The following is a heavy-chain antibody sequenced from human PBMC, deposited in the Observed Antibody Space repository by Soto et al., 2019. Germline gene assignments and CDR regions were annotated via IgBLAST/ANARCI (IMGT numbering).Heavy chain of an antibody. J-gene: IGHJ6*03. Sequence: ESGGGLVTPGESLRLSCAGSGFTFSSYSFNWVRQAPGKGLEWVASVSNGGSYTYYADSVKGRFTIFRDNADNSAFLQMNSLRGEDTAVYYCSRDWDHMDVWGKGTTVTVS. CDR3: SRDWDHMDV. V-gene: IGHV3-21*01. D-gene: IGHD1-26*01. CDR2: VSNGGSYT. CDR1: GFTFSSYS.